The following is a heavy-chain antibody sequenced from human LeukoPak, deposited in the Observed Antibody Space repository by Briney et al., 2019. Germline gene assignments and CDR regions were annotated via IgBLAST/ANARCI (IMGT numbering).Heavy chain of an antibody. J-gene: IGHJ5*02. CDR2: IFHSGSA. CDR3: VRDPRWLTPDCTSTSCYENYFDP. CDR1: GYSISSGYQ. V-gene: IGHV4-38-2*02. Sequence: KPSETLSLTCAVSGYSISSGYQWAWIRQPPGKTLEWIGSIFHSGSAHYNPSLKSRVTISVDTSTNHFSLRLSSVTAADTALYYCVRDPRWLTPDCTSTSCYENYFDPWGQGTLVTVSS. D-gene: IGHD2-2*01.